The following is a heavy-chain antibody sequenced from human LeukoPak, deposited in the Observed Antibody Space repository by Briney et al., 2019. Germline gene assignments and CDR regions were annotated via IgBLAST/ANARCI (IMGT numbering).Heavy chain of an antibody. V-gene: IGHV4-4*02. CDR3: ARRRITMMAMRAFDI. J-gene: IGHJ3*02. CDR1: GGSISSSNW. CDR2: IYHSGST. D-gene: IGHD3-22*01. Sequence: PSETLSLTCAVSGGSISSSNWWSWVRQPPGKGLEWIGEIYHSGSTYYNPSLKSRVTISVDTSKNQFSLKLSSVTAADTAVYYCARRRITMMAMRAFDIWGQGTMVTVSS.